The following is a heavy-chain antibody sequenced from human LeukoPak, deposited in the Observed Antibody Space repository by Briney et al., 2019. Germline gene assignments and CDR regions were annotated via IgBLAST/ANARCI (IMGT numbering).Heavy chain of an antibody. CDR1: GFTFGDYA. CDR3: RVVVAGPRLHYMDV. CDR2: IRSKAYGGTT. D-gene: IGHD6-19*01. J-gene: IGHJ6*03. Sequence: GRSLRLSCTASGFTFGDYAMSWVRQAPGKGLEWVGFIRSKAYGGTTEYAASVKGRFTISREDSKSIAYLQMNSLKTEDTAVYYCRVVVAGPRLHYMDVWGKGTTVTVSS. V-gene: IGHV3-49*04.